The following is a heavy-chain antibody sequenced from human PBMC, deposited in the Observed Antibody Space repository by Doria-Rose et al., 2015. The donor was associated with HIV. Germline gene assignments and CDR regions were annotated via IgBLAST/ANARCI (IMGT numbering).Heavy chain of an antibody. D-gene: IGHD6-13*01. J-gene: IGHJ4*02. Sequence: CKTSGYPFSAYAIPWLRQSPGQMLEWMGWLNVGNGDTRYSRKFQDRVTITSDTSANTGYMALSSLRSEDTAVYYCARIHSLSSSSLGHLGQGKLGNGSA. CDR3: ARIHSLSSSSLGH. CDR1: GYPFSAYA. V-gene: IGHV1-3*01. CDR2: LNVGNGDT.